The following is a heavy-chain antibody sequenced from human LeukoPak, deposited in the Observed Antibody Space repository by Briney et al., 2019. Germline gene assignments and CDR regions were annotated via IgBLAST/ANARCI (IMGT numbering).Heavy chain of an antibody. Sequence: PGGSLRLSCAASGFTFSSYEMNWVRQAPGKGLEWVSYISSSGRTIHYADSVKGRFTISRDNAKNSLYLQMNSLRAEDTAVYYCARDRKDIVVVPANYYYYGMDVWGQGTTVTVSS. CDR2: ISSSGRTI. J-gene: IGHJ6*02. CDR1: GFTFSSYE. D-gene: IGHD2-2*01. V-gene: IGHV3-48*03. CDR3: ARDRKDIVVVPANYYYYGMDV.